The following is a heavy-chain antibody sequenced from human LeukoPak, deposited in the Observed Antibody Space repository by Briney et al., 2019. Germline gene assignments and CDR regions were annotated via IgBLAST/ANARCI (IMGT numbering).Heavy chain of an antibody. CDR2: IWYDGSNK. V-gene: IGHV3-33*06. Sequence: SGGSLRLSCAASGFTFSSYGMHCVRQAPGKGLEWVAVIWYDGSNKYYADSVKGRFTISRDNSKNTLYLQMNSLRAEDTAVYYCAKDGYCSGGSCVIDYWGQGTLVTVSS. CDR3: AKDGYCSGGSCVIDY. J-gene: IGHJ4*02. D-gene: IGHD2-15*01. CDR1: GFTFSSYG.